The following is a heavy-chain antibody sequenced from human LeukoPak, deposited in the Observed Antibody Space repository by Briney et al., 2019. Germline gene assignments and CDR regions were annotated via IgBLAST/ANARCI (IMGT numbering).Heavy chain of an antibody. CDR3: ARLPYSGSYWGGHY. V-gene: IGHV1-18*01. CDR1: GYTFTSYG. J-gene: IGHJ4*02. D-gene: IGHD1-26*01. Sequence: VASVKVSCKASGYTFTSYGISWVRQAPGQVLEWMGWISAYNGNTNYAQKLQGRVTMTTDTSTSTAYMELRSLRSDDTAVYYCARLPYSGSYWGGHYWGQGTLVTVSS. CDR2: ISAYNGNT.